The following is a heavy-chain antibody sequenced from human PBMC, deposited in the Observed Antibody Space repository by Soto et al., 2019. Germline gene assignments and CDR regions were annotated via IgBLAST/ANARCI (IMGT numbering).Heavy chain of an antibody. D-gene: IGHD6-13*01. V-gene: IGHV3-48*04. CDR2: ISSSGSTI. J-gene: IGHJ6*02. CDR1: GFNFSTSG. CDR3: ARDRAAGPYYYYGMYV. Sequence: GGSLRLSCAASGFNFSTSGMDWVRQVPGKGLEWVSYISSSGSTIYYADSVKGRFTISRDNAKNSLYLQMNSLRAEDTAVYYCARDRAAGPYYYYGMYVWGQGTTVTVSS.